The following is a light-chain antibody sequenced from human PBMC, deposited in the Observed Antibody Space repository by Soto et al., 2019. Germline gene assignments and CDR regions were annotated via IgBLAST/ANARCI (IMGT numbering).Light chain of an antibody. CDR2: AAS. J-gene: IGKJ1*01. CDR3: PLCLTTPVT. V-gene: IGKV1-39*01. Sequence: DIEMTQSPSTLAEAVGDRVTISWLACQSISRWLAWYQQKPGKAPKLVIYAASNLQSGVPSRFSGSGSGTDFPLTISSLQPEDCAPYYCPLCLTTPVTFGQGTKV. CDR1: QSISRW.